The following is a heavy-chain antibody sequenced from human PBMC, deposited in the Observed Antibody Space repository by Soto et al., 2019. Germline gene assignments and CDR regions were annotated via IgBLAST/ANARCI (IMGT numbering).Heavy chain of an antibody. D-gene: IGHD1-26*01. CDR1: GGSISSSSYY. CDR2: IYYSGYT. Sequence: SETLSLTCTVSGGSISSSSYYWGWIRQPPGKGLEWIGSIYYSGYTYYSPSLKSRVTISVDTSKNQFSLKLSSVTAADTAVYYCARDVIVGARYYFDYWGQGTLVTVSS. J-gene: IGHJ4*02. CDR3: ARDVIVGARYYFDY. V-gene: IGHV4-39*07.